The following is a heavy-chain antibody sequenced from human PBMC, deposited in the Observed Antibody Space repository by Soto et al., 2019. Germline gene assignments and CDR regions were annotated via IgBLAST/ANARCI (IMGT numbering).Heavy chain of an antibody. J-gene: IGHJ3*02. V-gene: IGHV4-30-4*02. CDR3: ARRYGYAFDI. D-gene: IGHD4-17*01. CDR1: GGPISSADYY. CDR2: IYYSGST. Sequence: SETLSLTCTVSGGPISSADYYWSWVRQPPGKGLEWIGYIYYSGSTYYNPSLKSRVTISVDTSKNQFSLKLTSVTAADTAVYYCARRYGYAFDIWGQGTMVTVSS.